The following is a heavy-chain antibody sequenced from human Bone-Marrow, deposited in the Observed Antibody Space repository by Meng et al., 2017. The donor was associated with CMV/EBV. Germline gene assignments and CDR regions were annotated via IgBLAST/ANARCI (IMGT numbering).Heavy chain of an antibody. D-gene: IGHD2-21*02. CDR2: MNPNSGNT. J-gene: IGHJ4*02. V-gene: IGHV1-8*01. Sequence: ASVKVSCKASGYTFTSYDINWVRQATGQGLEWMGWMNPNSGNTGYAQKFQGRVTMTRNTSISTAYMELSSLRSEDTAVYYCARGNPHRWWLLTRRMSGFDYWGQGTLVTGYS. CDR3: ARGNPHRWWLLTRRMSGFDY. CDR1: GYTFTSYD.